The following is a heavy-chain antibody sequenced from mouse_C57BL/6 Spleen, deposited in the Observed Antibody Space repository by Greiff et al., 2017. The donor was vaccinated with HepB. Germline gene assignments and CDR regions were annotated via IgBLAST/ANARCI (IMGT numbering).Heavy chain of an antibody. Sequence: VQLQQSGAELARPGASVKMSCKASGYTFTSYTMHWVKQRPGQGLEWIGYINPSSGYTKYNQKFKDKATLTADKSSSKAYMQLSSLTSEDSAVYYCARKIPYAMDYWGQGTSVTVSS. D-gene: IGHD5-1-1*01. V-gene: IGHV1-4*01. CDR1: GYTFTSYT. CDR2: INPSSGYT. CDR3: ARKIPYAMDY. J-gene: IGHJ4*01.